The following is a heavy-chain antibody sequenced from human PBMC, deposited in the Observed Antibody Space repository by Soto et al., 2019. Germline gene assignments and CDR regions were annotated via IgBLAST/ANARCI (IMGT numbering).Heavy chain of an antibody. CDR3: ARDLGGYASH. D-gene: IGHD3-16*01. Sequence: EVQLVESGGGLVQPGGSLRPSCAASGFTFSNYWMHWVRQAPGKGPVWVSRINTDGSTTNYEDSVKGRFTISRENAKNSLYLQTNSLGADDTAVYYCARDLGGYASHWGQGTLVTVSS. V-gene: IGHV3-74*01. CDR2: INTDGSTT. J-gene: IGHJ4*02. CDR1: GFTFSNYW.